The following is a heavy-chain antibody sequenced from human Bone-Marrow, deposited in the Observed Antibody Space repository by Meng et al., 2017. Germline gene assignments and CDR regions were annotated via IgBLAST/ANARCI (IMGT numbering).Heavy chain of an antibody. J-gene: IGHJ4*02. CDR3: AKKSHNYYDFDY. CDR2: ISASGDST. CDR1: GFTLSNMW. D-gene: IGHD3-22*01. Sequence: EVQLVESGEGLVKPGGSLRLSCAASGFTLSNMWMSWVRQAPGKGLELVSAISASGDSTYYAASVKGRFTISRDNSKNTLFLQVNSLRAEDTAIYYCAKKSHNYYDFDYWGQGTLVTVSS. V-gene: IGHV3-23*04.